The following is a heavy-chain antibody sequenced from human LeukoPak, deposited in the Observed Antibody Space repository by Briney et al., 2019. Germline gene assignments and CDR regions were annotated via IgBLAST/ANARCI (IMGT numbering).Heavy chain of an antibody. D-gene: IGHD6-19*01. CDR2: ISDTSTYI. CDR3: ARGGYGSSWGDFDY. Sequence: GGSLRLSCAASGFTFSSYWMSWVRQAPGKGLEWVSSISDTSTYIYYADSLQGRFTISRDNARNSLYLQMNSLRVEDTAVYYCARGGYGSSWGDFDYWGQGTLVTVSS. J-gene: IGHJ4*02. CDR1: GFTFSSYW. V-gene: IGHV3-21*01.